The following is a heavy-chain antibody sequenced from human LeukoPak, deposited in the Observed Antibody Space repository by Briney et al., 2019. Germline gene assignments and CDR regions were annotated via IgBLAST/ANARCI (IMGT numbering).Heavy chain of an antibody. CDR3: ARGISTFDY. J-gene: IGHJ4*02. CDR1: GGSISSDYYY. V-gene: IGHV4-61*01. CDR2: IYYSGST. D-gene: IGHD1-1*01. Sequence: SETLSLTCTVSGGSISSDYYYWSWIRQPPGKGLEWIGYIYYSGSTNYNPSLKSRVTISVDTSKNQFSLKLSSVTAADTAVYYCARGISTFDYWGQGTLVTVSS.